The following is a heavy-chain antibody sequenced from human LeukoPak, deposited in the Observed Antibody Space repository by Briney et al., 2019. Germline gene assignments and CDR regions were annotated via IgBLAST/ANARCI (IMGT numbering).Heavy chain of an antibody. CDR2: ISGRSGTI. J-gene: IGHJ4*02. CDR1: GFTFSSYE. V-gene: IGHV3-48*03. D-gene: IGHD1-1*01. CDR3: ARKLPGTTYLDY. Sequence: GGSLRLSCAASGFTFSSYEMNWVRQAPGKGLEWVSFISGRSGTIFYADSVKGRFTISRDDANNSQFLQMDSLRVEDTGIYYCARKLPGTTYLDYWGQGTLVTVSS.